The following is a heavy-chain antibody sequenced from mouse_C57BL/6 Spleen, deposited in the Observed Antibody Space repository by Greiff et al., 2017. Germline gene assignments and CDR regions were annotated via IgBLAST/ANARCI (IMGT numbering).Heavy chain of an antibody. Sequence: EVMLVESGGGLVQPKGSLKLSCAASGFSFNTYAMNWVRQAPGKGLEWVARIRSKSNNYATYYADSVKDRFTISRDDSESMLYLQMNNLKTEDTAMYYCVRLGGPWFAYWGQGTLVTVSA. D-gene: IGHD4-1*01. CDR1: GFSFNTYA. J-gene: IGHJ3*01. V-gene: IGHV10-1*01. CDR3: VRLGGPWFAY. CDR2: IRSKSNNYAT.